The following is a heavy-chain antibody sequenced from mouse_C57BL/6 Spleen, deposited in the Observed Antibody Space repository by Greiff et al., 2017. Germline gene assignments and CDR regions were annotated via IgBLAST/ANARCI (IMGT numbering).Heavy chain of an antibody. CDR2: IYPGDGDT. V-gene: IGHV1-82*01. CDR3: ARRGEDYSNDEGFDV. Sequence: QVQLKQSGPELVKPGASVKISCKASGYAFSSSWMNWVKQRPGKGLEWIGRIYPGDGDTNYNGKFKGKATLTADKSSSTAYMQLSSLTSEDSAVYFCARRGEDYSNDEGFDVWGTGTTVTVSS. J-gene: IGHJ1*03. CDR1: GYAFSSSW. D-gene: IGHD2-12*01.